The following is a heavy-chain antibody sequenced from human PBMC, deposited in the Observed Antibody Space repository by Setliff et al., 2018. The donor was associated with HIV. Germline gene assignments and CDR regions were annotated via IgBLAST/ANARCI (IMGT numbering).Heavy chain of an antibody. J-gene: IGHJ6*02. Sequence: PGESLTISCKGSGYTFTSDWVAWVRQKPGKGLEWMGIIYPGDSETRYSPSFRGQVTISADKSINTVFLQWTSLKASDAAIYFCARHLGVGKTKYYHDMDVWGQGTTVTSP. V-gene: IGHV5-51*01. CDR2: IYPGDSET. CDR3: ARHLGVGKTKYYHDMDV. D-gene: IGHD1-26*01. CDR1: GYTFTSDW.